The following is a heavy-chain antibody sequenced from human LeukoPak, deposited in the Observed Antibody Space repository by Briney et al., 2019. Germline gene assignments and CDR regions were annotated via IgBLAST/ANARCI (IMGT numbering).Heavy chain of an antibody. D-gene: IGHD6-19*01. CDR2: INHSGST. CDR3: ARAPLGGWGKVWFDY. Sequence: PSETLSLTCAVYGGSFSGYYWSWIRQPPGKGLEWIGEINHSGSTNYNPSLKSRVTISVDTSKNQFSLKLSSVTAADTAVYYCARAPLGGWGKVWFDYWGQGTLVTVSS. CDR1: GGSFSGYY. V-gene: IGHV4-34*01. J-gene: IGHJ4*02.